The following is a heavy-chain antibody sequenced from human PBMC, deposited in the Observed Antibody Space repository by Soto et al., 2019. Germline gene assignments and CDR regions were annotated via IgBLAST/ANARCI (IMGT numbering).Heavy chain of an antibody. CDR3: ARAHGYFDWTIHSYGMDV. Sequence: SETLSLTCTVSGGSISSSSYYWGWIRQPPGKGLEWIGSIYYSGSAYYNPSLKSRVTISVDTSKNQFSLKLSSVTAADTAVYYCARAHGYFDWTIHSYGMDVWGTGTTVTVSS. CDR2: IYYSGSA. V-gene: IGHV4-39*01. J-gene: IGHJ6*04. D-gene: IGHD3-9*01. CDR1: GGSISSSSYY.